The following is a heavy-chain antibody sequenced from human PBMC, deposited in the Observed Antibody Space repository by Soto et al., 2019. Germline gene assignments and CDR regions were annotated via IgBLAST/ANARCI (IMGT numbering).Heavy chain of an antibody. CDR1: GYTFTNYA. V-gene: IGHV1-3*01. D-gene: IGHD3-10*01. CDR2: INAGNGDT. Sequence: QVQLVQSGAEVKKPGASVKISCKASGYTFTNYAMQWVRQAPGQSLEWMGWINAGNGDTRYSQKFQGRVTVTRDTTSSTAYMKQSGLRSEDTAVYYCARGIWTITRGAYYFDYWGQGTLVTVSS. J-gene: IGHJ4*02. CDR3: ARGIWTITRGAYYFDY.